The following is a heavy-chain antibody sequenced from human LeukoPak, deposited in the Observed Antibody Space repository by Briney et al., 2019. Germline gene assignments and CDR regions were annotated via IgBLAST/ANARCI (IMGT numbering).Heavy chain of an antibody. V-gene: IGHV1-18*01. CDR3: TRDLGTYKSYGSIFFDY. CDR1: GYTFTDFG. CDR2: ISAYNGDI. D-gene: IGHD3-10*01. J-gene: IGHJ4*02. Sequence: GASVKVSCKASGYTFTDFGISWVRQAPGQGPEWMGWISAYNGDIIYGQKFQGRVTMTTDTSTSTAYMELGSLRSDDTAVYYCTRDLGTYKSYGSIFFDYWGQGALVTVSS.